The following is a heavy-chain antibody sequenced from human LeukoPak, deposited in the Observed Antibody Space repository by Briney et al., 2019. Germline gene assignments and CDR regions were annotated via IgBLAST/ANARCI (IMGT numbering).Heavy chain of an antibody. J-gene: IGHJ4*02. CDR3: ARGHTVVTPFDY. CDR2: IWYDGSNK. Sequence: GGSLRLSCAASGFTFSSYGMHWVRQALGKGLEWVAVIWYDGSNKYYADSVKGRFTISRDNSKNTLYLQMNSLRAEDTAVYYCARGHTVVTPFDYWGQGTLVTVSS. D-gene: IGHD4-23*01. V-gene: IGHV3-33*01. CDR1: GFTFSSYG.